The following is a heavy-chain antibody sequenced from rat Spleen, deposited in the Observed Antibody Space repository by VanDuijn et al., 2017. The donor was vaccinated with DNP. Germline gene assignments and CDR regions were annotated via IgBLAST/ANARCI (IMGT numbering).Heavy chain of an antibody. CDR3: TSQLFDY. CDR2: IGTGGGTT. V-gene: IGHV5S13*01. J-gene: IGHJ2*01. Sequence: EVQLVESGGGLVQPGRSLKLSCAASGFTFGNYGLAWVRQTPTNGLEWVASIGTGGGTTYYRDSVKGRFTVSRDNAKSTLYLQMDSLRSEDTATYYCTSQLFDYWGQGVMVTVSS. CDR1: GFTFGNYG.